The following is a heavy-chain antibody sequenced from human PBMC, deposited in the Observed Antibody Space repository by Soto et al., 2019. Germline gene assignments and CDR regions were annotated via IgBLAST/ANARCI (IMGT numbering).Heavy chain of an antibody. CDR3: AHSDPSDDFWSGSPFH. CDR2: IYWDDKN. CDR1: GLSLSTSGVA. Sequence: QITLKESGPTLVKPTQPLTLTCTFSGLSLSTSGVAVGWIRQPPGKTLEWLALIYWDDKNRYSPSLKNRLTVTKDTSKYQVVLTMTNMDPVDTATYYCAHSDPSDDFWSGSPFHWGQGSQVTVSS. D-gene: IGHD3-3*01. V-gene: IGHV2-5*02. J-gene: IGHJ4*02.